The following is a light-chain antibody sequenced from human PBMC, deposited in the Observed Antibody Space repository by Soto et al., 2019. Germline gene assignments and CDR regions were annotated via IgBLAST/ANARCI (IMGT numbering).Light chain of an antibody. J-gene: IGLJ1*01. CDR1: SSDVGGYKY. Sequence: QSALTQPPSASGSPGQSGTISYTGTSSDVGGYKYVSWYQQHPGKAPKLMIFEVNKRPSGVPDRFSGSKSGNTASLTVSGLQAEDEADYYCSSYAGINNLGVFGTGTKLTVL. V-gene: IGLV2-8*01. CDR3: SSYAGINNLGV. CDR2: EVN.